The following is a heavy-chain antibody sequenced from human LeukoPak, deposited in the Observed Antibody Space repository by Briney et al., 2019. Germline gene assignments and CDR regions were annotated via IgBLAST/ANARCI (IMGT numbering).Heavy chain of an antibody. CDR2: TSYDGSNK. CDR3: AKDCGGDCYSFDY. J-gene: IGHJ4*02. V-gene: IGHV3-30*18. D-gene: IGHD2-21*02. Sequence: PGRSLRLTCAASGFTFSSYGMHWVRQAPGKGLEWVAVTSYDGSNKYYADSVKGRFTISRDNSKNTLYLQMNSLRAEDTAVYYCAKDCGGDCYSFDYWGQGTLVTVSS. CDR1: GFTFSSYG.